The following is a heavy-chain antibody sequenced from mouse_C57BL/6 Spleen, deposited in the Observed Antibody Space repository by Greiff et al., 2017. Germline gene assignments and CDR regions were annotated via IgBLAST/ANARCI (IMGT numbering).Heavy chain of an antibody. Sequence: QVQLQQPGAELVKPGASVKLSCKASGYTFTSYWMHWVKQRPGQGLEWIGMIHPNSGSTNYNEKFKSKATLTVDKSSSTAYMQLSSLTSEDSAVYNCARGYGNFHYFGYWGQGTTLTVSS. V-gene: IGHV1-64*01. CDR1: GYTFTSYW. CDR2: IHPNSGST. J-gene: IGHJ2*01. D-gene: IGHD2-10*02. CDR3: ARGYGNFHYFGY.